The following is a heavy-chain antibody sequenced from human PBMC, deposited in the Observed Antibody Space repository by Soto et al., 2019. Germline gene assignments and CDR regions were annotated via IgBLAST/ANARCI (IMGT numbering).Heavy chain of an antibody. D-gene: IGHD3-10*01. J-gene: IGHJ4*02. V-gene: IGHV4-34*01. CDR3: ARVRREFDTSGPVDY. CDR2: IDQSGST. CDR1: GGSFSGYY. Sequence: PSETLPLTCAVYGGSFSGYYWNWLRQPTGEGLEWIGKIDQSGSTNYNPSFQSRVTMSVDRSRNQFSLKLNSVTAADTAVYYCARVRREFDTSGPVDYWGQGTLVTVSS.